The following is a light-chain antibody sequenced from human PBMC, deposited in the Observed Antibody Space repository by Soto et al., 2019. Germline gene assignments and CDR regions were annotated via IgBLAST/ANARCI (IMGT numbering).Light chain of an antibody. V-gene: IGLV4-69*02. CDR3: QTWDTGIRV. CDR2: LNSDGSH. CDR1: SGHSNYA. J-gene: IGLJ3*02. Sequence: QAVVTQSPSASASLGASVKLTCTLSSGHSNYAIAWHQQQPEKGPRYLMNLNSDGSHSKGDGIPDRFSGSSSGADYYLTISSLQSEDEADYYCQTWDTGIRVFGGGTKLTVL.